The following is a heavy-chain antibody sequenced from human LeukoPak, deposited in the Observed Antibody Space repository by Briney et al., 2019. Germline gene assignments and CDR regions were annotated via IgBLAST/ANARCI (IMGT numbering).Heavy chain of an antibody. Sequence: ASVKVSCKASGGTFSSYAISWVRQAPGQGLEWVGRIIPILGIANYAQKLQGRVTMTTDTSTSTAYMELRSLRSDDTAVYYCARDAYYYGSGSYHNWFDPWGQGTLVTVSS. D-gene: IGHD3-10*01. V-gene: IGHV1-69*04. J-gene: IGHJ5*02. CDR2: IIPILGIA. CDR1: GGTFSSYA. CDR3: ARDAYYYGSGSYHNWFDP.